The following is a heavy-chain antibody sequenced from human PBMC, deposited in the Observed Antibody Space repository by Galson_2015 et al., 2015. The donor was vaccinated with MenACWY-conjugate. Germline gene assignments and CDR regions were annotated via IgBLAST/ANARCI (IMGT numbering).Heavy chain of an antibody. V-gene: IGHV3-21*01. J-gene: IGHJ4*02. CDR1: GFTFSTYS. Sequence: SLRLSCAASGFTFSTYSMNWVRQAPGRGPEWVSSISSSSIYIYYTDSVKGRFTISRDNAKNSLYLQMNSLRVEDTAVYYCTRRTGGSYDYWGQGTLVTVSS. D-gene: IGHD1-26*01. CDR3: TRRTGGSYDY. CDR2: ISSSSIYI.